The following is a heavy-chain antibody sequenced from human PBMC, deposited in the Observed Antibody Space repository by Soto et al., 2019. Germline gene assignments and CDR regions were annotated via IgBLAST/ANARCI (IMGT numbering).Heavy chain of an antibody. Sequence: PSETLSLTCTVSGGSISSGDYYWSWIRQPPGKGLEWIGYIYYSGSTYYNPSLKSRVTISVDTSKNQFSLKLSSVTAADTAVYYCAREVIVVVPAAMFYWFDPWGQGTLVTVSS. CDR1: GGSISSGDYY. D-gene: IGHD2-2*01. V-gene: IGHV4-30-4*01. J-gene: IGHJ5*02. CDR2: IYYSGST. CDR3: AREVIVVVPAAMFYWFDP.